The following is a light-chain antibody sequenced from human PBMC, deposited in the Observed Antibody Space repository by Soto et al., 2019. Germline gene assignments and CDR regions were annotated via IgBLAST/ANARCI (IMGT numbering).Light chain of an antibody. Sequence: EIVMTQSPGTLSLSPGERATLSCRASQSVSSSYLAWYQQKPGQAPRLLIYGASSRGTGIPDRFSGSGSGTDFTLTISRLEPEDFALYYCQQYGSSPTFGPGTKVDIK. CDR1: QSVSSSY. V-gene: IGKV3-20*01. J-gene: IGKJ3*01. CDR3: QQYGSSPT. CDR2: GAS.